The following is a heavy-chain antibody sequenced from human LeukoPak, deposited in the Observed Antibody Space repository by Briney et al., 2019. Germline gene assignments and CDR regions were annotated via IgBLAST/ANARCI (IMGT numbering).Heavy chain of an antibody. D-gene: IGHD3-22*01. CDR2: ISGSGGST. CDR1: GFTFSSYA. Sequence: PGGSLRLSCAASGFTFSSYAMSWVRQAPGKGLEWVSAISGSGGSTYYADSVKGRFTISRDNSKNTLYLQMNSLRAEDTAVYYCAKGSGSSGYYVPRAFWYFDYWGQGALVTVSS. J-gene: IGHJ4*02. CDR3: AKGSGSSGYYVPRAFWYFDY. V-gene: IGHV3-23*01.